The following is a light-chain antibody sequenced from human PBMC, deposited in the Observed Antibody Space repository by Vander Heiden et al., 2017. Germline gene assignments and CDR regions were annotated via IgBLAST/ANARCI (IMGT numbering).Light chain of an antibody. CDR3: EQYGSSPRT. V-gene: IGKV3-20*01. CDR1: QSVVDNY. J-gene: IGKJ1*01. Sequence: ELVLTQSPGPLSLSPGERATLSCRASQSVVDNYFAWYQQKPGQAPRLLIYGISFRATGIPDRFSGSGSGTDFTLTISRLEPEDFAVYYCEQYGSSPRTFGQGTKVEIK. CDR2: GIS.